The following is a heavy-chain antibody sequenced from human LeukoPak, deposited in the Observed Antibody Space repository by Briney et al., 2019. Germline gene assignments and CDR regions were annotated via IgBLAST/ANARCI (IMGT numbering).Heavy chain of an antibody. CDR1: GFTFSSYA. CDR3: AKKYGNDPFDP. J-gene: IGHJ5*02. D-gene: IGHD3-10*01. V-gene: IGHV3-23*01. CDR2: ISGSGGIT. Sequence: GGSLRLSCADSGFTFSSYAMSRVRQAPRKGLEWVSAISGSGGITYYADSVKGRFTISRDNSKNTLYLQMNSLRAEDTAVYYCAKKYGNDPFDPWGQGTVVTVSS.